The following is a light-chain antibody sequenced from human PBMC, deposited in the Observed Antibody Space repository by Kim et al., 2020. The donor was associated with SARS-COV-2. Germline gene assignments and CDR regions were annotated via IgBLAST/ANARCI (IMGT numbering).Light chain of an antibody. CDR1: ILRTYY. V-gene: IGLV3-19*01. J-gene: IGLJ2*01. CDR2: GKN. CDR3: KSRDSSGNLLV. Sequence: SSELTQDPAVSVALGQTVRITCQGDILRTYYASWYQQKPGQAPVLVIFGKNNRPSGIPDRFSGSSSGNTASLTITGAQAEDEADYYCKSRDSSGNLLVFGGGTQLTVL.